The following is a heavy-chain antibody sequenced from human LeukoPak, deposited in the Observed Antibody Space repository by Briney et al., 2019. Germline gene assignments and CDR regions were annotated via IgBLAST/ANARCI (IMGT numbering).Heavy chain of an antibody. CDR1: GFTFTTYT. Sequence: PGGSLRLSCAASGFTFTTYTMNWIRQAPGKGLEWVSSIGTTSGSTYYAETVWGRFTVSRDNASNSLVVQMNSLRDEDTVVYYCVRSPNTAPFPNWFDPWGQGTLVTVSS. D-gene: IGHD2-2*02. CDR3: VRSPNTAPFPNWFDP. CDR2: IGTTSGST. J-gene: IGHJ5*02. V-gene: IGHV3-21*01.